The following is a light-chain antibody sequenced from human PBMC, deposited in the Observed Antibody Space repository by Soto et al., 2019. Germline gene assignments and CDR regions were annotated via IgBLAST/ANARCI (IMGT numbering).Light chain of an antibody. CDR1: QGIRID. Sequence: AIQMTQSPSSLSASVGDRVTITCRASQGIRIDLGWYQQKPGKAPKLLIYAASSLQSGVPSRFSGSGSGTDFTLTISSLQPEDFATYYCLQDYNYALTFGGGTKVEIK. J-gene: IGKJ4*01. CDR2: AAS. V-gene: IGKV1-6*01. CDR3: LQDYNYALT.